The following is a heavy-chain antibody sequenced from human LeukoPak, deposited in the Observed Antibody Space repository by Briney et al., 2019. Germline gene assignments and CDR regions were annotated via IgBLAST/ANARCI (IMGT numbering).Heavy chain of an antibody. CDR1: GFTVSSNY. CDR2: ISWRSSDI. D-gene: IGHD4-11*01. J-gene: IGHJ6*03. CDR3: ARVYSNSWYSGYLYMDV. Sequence: GGSLRLSCAASGFTVSSNYMKWVRQAPGKGLEWVSSISWRSSDIEYADSVKGRFTISRDNAKQSLYLQMSSLRAEDTAIYYCARVYSNSWYSGYLYMDVWGKGTTVTVSS. V-gene: IGHV3-21*01.